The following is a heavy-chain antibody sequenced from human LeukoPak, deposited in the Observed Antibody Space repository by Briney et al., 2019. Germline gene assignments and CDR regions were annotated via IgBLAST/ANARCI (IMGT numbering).Heavy chain of an antibody. D-gene: IGHD6-25*01. CDR2: MFYSGST. CDR1: GGSISSSSSY. Sequence: SETLSLTCTVSGGSISSSSSYWSWIRQPPGKGLEWIGSMFYSGSTYYNPSLKSRITISVDTSNNQFSLKMSSVTAADTAVYYCARLSGGLHSFDIWGQGTMVTVSS. J-gene: IGHJ3*02. CDR3: ARLSGGLHSFDI. V-gene: IGHV4-39*01.